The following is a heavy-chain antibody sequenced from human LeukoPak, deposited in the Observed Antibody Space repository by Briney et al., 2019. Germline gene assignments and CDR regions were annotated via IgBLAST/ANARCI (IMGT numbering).Heavy chain of an antibody. Sequence: PGGPLRLSCAASGSAFGDYGMNWVRQAPGKGLEWVAGINWDGGATGYVESVKGRFTISRDNAKRFLYLQMDSLRVEDTAFYYCARDLSSSWYSLGYWGQGTQVIVSS. J-gene: IGHJ4*02. CDR1: GSAFGDYG. V-gene: IGHV3-20*04. D-gene: IGHD6-13*01. CDR2: INWDGGAT. CDR3: ARDLSSSWYSLGY.